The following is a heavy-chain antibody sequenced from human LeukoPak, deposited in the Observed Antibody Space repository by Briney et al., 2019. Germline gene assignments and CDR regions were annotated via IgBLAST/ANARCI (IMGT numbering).Heavy chain of an antibody. Sequence: ASVKVSCKASGGTFSSYAISWVRQAPGQGLEWMGRSIPILGIANYAQKFQGRVTITADKSTSTAYMELSSLRSEDTAVYYCARDPRGGATDYWGQGTLVTVSS. CDR3: ARDPRGGATDY. J-gene: IGHJ4*02. CDR2: SIPILGIA. D-gene: IGHD1-26*01. CDR1: GGTFSSYA. V-gene: IGHV1-69*04.